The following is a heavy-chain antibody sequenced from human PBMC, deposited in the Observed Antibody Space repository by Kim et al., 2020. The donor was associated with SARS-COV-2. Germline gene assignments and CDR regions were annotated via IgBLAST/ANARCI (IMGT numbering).Heavy chain of an antibody. CDR3: ATRGGPYSFES. V-gene: IGHV3-23*01. D-gene: IGHD6-25*01. CDR1: GFTFNNYA. J-gene: IGHJ4*02. CDR2: IIGSGSNT. Sequence: GGSLRLSCAASGFTFNNYAMSWVRQAPGKGLEWVSSIIGSGSNTNYADSVKGRFTISRDNSKNTLYLQMNSLRAEDTAIYYCATRGGPYSFESWGQGTLVTVSS.